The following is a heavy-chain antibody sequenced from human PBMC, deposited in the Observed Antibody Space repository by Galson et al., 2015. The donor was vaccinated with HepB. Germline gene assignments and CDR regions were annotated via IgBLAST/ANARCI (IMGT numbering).Heavy chain of an antibody. CDR2: ISYDGSNK. CDR3: AGPGYSYGRLFDY. V-gene: IGHV3-30*04. Sequence: SLRLSCAASGFSFSAYAMHWVRQVPGKGLEWVAVISYDGSNKEYADSVKGRFTISRDNPENTLYLQMNSLRAEDTAVYYCAGPGYSYGRLFDYWGQGTLVIVSS. CDR1: GFSFSAYA. J-gene: IGHJ4*02. D-gene: IGHD5-18*01.